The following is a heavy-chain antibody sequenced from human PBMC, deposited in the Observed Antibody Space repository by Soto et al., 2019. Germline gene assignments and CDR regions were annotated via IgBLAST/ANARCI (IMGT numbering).Heavy chain of an antibody. V-gene: IGHV3-23*01. CDR3: AKGPPYSSGSGNYFDN. CDR1: GFIFSNYV. Sequence: GGSLRLSCAASGFIFSNYVMSWVRQAPGKGLEWVSVISTSGVRTSYTDSVKGRFTISRDNSRNMLFLQMSSLRPEDTAVYYCAKGPPYSSGSGNYFDNWGQGTLVTVSS. CDR2: ISTSGVRT. D-gene: IGHD6-19*01. J-gene: IGHJ4*02.